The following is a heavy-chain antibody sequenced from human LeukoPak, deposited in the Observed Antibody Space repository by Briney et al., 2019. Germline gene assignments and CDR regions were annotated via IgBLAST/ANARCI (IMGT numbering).Heavy chain of an antibody. CDR3: ARHRYYYDSSGYSLYYYYMDV. D-gene: IGHD3-22*01. Sequence: PSETLSLXCTVSGGSISSSSYYWGWIRQPPGKGLEWIGSIYYSGSTYYNPSLKSRVTISVDTSKNQFSLKLSSVTAADTAVYYCARHRYYYDSSGYSLYYYYMDVWGKGTTVTVSS. CDR1: GGSISSSSYY. CDR2: IYYSGST. V-gene: IGHV4-39*01. J-gene: IGHJ6*03.